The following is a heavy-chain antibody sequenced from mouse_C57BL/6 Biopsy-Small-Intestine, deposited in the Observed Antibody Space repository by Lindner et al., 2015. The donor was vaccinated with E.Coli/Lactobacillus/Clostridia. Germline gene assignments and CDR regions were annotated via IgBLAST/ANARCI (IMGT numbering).Heavy chain of an antibody. CDR2: IIPIFGSA. V-gene: IGHV1S126*01. CDR1: GDNFNSYV. D-gene: IGHD2-1*01. CDR3: AGGWSTSYSDY. Sequence: SVKVSCKASGDNFNSYVINWVRQAPGQGLEWMGGIIPIFGSANYAQEFQDRVTITADKSTSTVYMELSSLRSEDTAVYYCAGGWSTSYSDYWGQGTLVTVSS. J-gene: IGHJ4*01.